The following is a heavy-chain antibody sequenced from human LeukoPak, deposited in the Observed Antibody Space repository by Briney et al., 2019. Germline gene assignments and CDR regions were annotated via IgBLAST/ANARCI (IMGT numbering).Heavy chain of an antibody. CDR3: AKSVESAVTTNPYFDY. J-gene: IGHJ4*02. V-gene: IGHV3-23*01. D-gene: IGHD4-17*01. CDR1: GFTFSDYA. Sequence: GGSLRLSCAASGFTFSDYAMSWVRQAPGKGLKWVSVISGSGGSTYNADSVKGRFTISRDNSKNTLYLQMNSLRAEDTAVYYCAKSVESAVTTNPYFDYWGQGTLVTVSS. CDR2: ISGSGGST.